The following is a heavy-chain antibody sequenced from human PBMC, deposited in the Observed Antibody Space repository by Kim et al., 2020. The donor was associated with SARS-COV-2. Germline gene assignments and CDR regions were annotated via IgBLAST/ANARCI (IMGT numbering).Heavy chain of an antibody. Sequence: GGSLRLSCAASGFTFSNFWMTWVRQAPGKGLEWVAIIKQVGSEKYYVDSLKGRFTISRDNAKNSLYLQMNSLRAEDTAVYYCAKGKYSRNYYVDVWGTGTTVTVSS. CDR1: GFTFSNFW. D-gene: IGHD5-18*01. V-gene: IGHV3-7*01. CDR3: AKGKYSRNYYVDV. CDR2: IKQVGSEK. J-gene: IGHJ6*03.